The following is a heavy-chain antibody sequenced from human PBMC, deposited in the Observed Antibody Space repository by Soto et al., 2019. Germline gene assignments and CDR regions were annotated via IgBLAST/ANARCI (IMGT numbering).Heavy chain of an antibody. CDR1: GYIFTSYW. D-gene: IGHD6-13*01. Sequence: GESLKISCKGSGYIFTSYWIGWGLQGPGEGLEWMGIIYPGDSDPSQSYFNYNPSFQGHVTISADKSTSKAYLQWNSLEASDTAIYYCAVFRSSWFGDGRLDSWGPGTLVTVSS. CDR3: AVFRSSWFGDGRLDS. J-gene: IGHJ4*02. CDR2: IYPGDSDP. V-gene: IGHV5-51*01.